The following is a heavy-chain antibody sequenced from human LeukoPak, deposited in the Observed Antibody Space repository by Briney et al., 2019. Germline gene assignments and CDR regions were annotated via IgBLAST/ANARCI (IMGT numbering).Heavy chain of an antibody. J-gene: IGHJ6*03. CDR3: ARVWTGQWPPHYYYMDV. CDR2: ISSSGSPL. D-gene: IGHD6-19*01. V-gene: IGHV3-11*04. Sequence: GGSLRLSCAASGITFRDHYMSWVRQAPGKGLEFVSYISSSGSPLYYADSVKGRFTISRDNAKNSLYLQMDSLRAEDTAVYYCARVWTGQWPPHYYYMDVWGKGTTVTISS. CDR1: GITFRDHY.